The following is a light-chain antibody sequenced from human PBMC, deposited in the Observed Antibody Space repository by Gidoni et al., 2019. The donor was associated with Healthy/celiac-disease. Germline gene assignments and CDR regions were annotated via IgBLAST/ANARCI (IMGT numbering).Light chain of an antibody. CDR1: SSDVGSYNL. J-gene: IGLJ2*01. V-gene: IGLV2-23*01. CDR3: CSYAGSREV. CDR2: EGS. Sequence: QSALTPPASVSGSPGQSITISCTGTSSDVGSYNLVSWYQQHPGKAPTRMIYEGSKRPSGVSNRFSGSKSGNTASLTISGLQAEDEADYYCCSYAGSREVFGGGTKLTVL.